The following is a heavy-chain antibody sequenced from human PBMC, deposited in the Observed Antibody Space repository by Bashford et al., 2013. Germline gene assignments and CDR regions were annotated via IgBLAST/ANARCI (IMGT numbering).Heavy chain of an antibody. CDR3: ARQYFYGNVGYPVLH. V-gene: IGHV1-8*01. D-gene: IGHD3-10*01. CDR2: MNPKNGNT. CDR1: GYTFTNYD. J-gene: IGHJ1*01. Sequence: VASVKVSCKASGYTFTNYDINWVRQAPGHGLEWMGWMNPKNGNTLYNQKFQGRITMTKNTSVSTAYMELSGLGPEDTAVYYCARQYFYGNVGYPVLHWGQGTLVT.